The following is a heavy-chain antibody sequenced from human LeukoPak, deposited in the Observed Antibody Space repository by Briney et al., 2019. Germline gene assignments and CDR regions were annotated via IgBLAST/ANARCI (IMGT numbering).Heavy chain of an antibody. CDR1: GGSISSSSYY. J-gene: IGHJ4*02. V-gene: IGHV4-39*07. CDR2: IYYSGST. D-gene: IGHD3-22*01. Sequence: SETLSLTCTVSGGSISSSSYYWGWIRQPPGKGLEWIGSIYYSGSTYYNPSLKSRVTISVDTSKNQFSLKLSSVTAADTAVYYCARGNPRAPHYYDSSGYSRNDYWGQGTLVTVSS. CDR3: ARGNPRAPHYYDSSGYSRNDY.